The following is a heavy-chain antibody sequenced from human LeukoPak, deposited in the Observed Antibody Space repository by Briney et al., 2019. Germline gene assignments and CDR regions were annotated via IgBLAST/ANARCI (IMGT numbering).Heavy chain of an antibody. V-gene: IGHV4-61*08. CDR1: GGSISSGGYY. Sequence: RPSETLSLTCTVSGGSISSGGYYWSWIRQPPGKGLEWIGYIYYSGSTNYNPSLKSRVTISVDTSKNQFSLKLSSVTAADTAVYYCARPATRYSSSWFDYWGQGTLVTVSS. CDR2: IYYSGST. D-gene: IGHD6-13*01. J-gene: IGHJ4*02. CDR3: ARPATRYSSSWFDY.